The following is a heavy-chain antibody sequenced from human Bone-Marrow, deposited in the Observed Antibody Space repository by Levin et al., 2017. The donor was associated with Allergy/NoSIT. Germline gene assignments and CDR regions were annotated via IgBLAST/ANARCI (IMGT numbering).Heavy chain of an antibody. CDR1: GYSISSGYY. CDR2: IYHSGST. J-gene: IGHJ6*03. CDR3: ARHAPCRYWWCMLLNYYYYYMDV. D-gene: IGHD2-8*02. Sequence: SETLSLTCAVSGYSISSGYYWGWIRQPPGKGLEWIGSIYHSGSTYYNPSLKSRVTISVDTSKNQFSLKLSSVTAADTAVYYCARHAPCRYWWCMLLNYYYYYMDVWGKGTTVTVSS. V-gene: IGHV4-38-2*01.